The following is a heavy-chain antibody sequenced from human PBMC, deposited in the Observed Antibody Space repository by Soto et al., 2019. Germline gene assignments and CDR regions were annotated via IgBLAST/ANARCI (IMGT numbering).Heavy chain of an antibody. CDR3: ARDRLRGYDNSGFYL. Sequence: QVQLVQSGAELRKPGASVKVSCKASGYSFSSYGIHWVRQAPGQGLEWMGWINTYNGNRNFAQKFEDRVTMTTATSANTVFMELRNLKSDDTAMYYCARDRLRGYDNSGFYLWGQGTPVTVSP. CDR1: GYSFSSYG. D-gene: IGHD3-22*01. CDR2: INTYNGNR. J-gene: IGHJ4*02. V-gene: IGHV1-18*01.